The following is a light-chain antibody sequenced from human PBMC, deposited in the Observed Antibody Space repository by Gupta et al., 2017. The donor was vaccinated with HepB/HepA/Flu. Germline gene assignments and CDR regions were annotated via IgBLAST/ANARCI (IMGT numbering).Light chain of an antibody. CDR1: QNIRTS. V-gene: IGKV3-11*01. J-gene: IGKJ1*01. CDR3: QQRNNWPST. Sequence: EIVLTQSPATLALSPGERVALSCRASQNIRTSLAWYQQKPGQAPRLLIHDVSNRATGVPARFDGSGSGTEFTLAISSLEPEDFAVYYCQQRNNWPSTFGQGTKVEI. CDR2: DVS.